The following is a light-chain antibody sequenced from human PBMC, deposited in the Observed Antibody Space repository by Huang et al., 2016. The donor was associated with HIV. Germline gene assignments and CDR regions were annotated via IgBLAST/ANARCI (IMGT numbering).Light chain of an antibody. V-gene: IGKV3-20*01. Sequence: EIVLTQFPGTLSLSPGERATVSCGASQSVSSIYLAWYQQKPGQAPTLLIYGASNRATDIPDRFSGSGSVTDFTLTISRLEPEDFAVYYCQQYGSSPYTFGQGTKLEIK. J-gene: IGKJ2*01. CDR2: GAS. CDR1: QSVSSIY. CDR3: QQYGSSPYT.